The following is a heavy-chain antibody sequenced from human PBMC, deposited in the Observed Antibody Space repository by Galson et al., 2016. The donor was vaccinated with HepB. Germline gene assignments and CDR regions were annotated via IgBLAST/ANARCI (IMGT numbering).Heavy chain of an antibody. CDR2: ILRSGSST. D-gene: IGHD4/OR15-4a*01. V-gene: IGHV3-23*01. Sequence: SLRLSCAASGFTFSSFAMTWVRQAPGKGLEWVSTILRSGSSTYNADSVKGRFTISRDNAKNTLYLQMSSLRAEDTAVYYCARGHSANSFILDYWGQGTLVTVSS. J-gene: IGHJ4*02. CDR3: ARGHSANSFILDY. CDR1: GFTFSSFA.